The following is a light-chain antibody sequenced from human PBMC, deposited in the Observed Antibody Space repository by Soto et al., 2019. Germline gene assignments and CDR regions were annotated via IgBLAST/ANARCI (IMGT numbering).Light chain of an antibody. CDR3: SSYTSSFTLV. CDR1: SSDVGDYNY. Sequence: QSVLTQPASLSGSPGQSITISCTGTSSDVGDYNYVSWYQQHPGKAPKLMIYEVNNRPSGVSNRFSGSESGNTASLTISGLQAEDEADYYCSSYTSSFTLVFGTGTKLTVL. J-gene: IGLJ1*01. CDR2: EVN. V-gene: IGLV2-14*01.